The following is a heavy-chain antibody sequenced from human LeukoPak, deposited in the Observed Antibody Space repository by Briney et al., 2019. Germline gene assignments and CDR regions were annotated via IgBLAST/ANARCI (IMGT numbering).Heavy chain of an antibody. J-gene: IGHJ4*02. CDR2: IYYSGST. CDR3: ARSRRAVAGKGAYFDY. V-gene: IGHV4-59*08. Sequence: SETLSLTCTVSGGSISSYYWSWIRQPPGKGLEWIGYIYYSGSTNYNPSLKSRVTISLNTSKNHFSLMLSSMTAADTAVYYYARSRRAVAGKGAYFDYWGQGTLVTVSS. D-gene: IGHD6-19*01. CDR1: GGSISSYY.